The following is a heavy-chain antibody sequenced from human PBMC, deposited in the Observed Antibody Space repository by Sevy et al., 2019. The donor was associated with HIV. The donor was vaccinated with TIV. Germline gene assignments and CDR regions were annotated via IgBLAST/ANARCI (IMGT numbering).Heavy chain of an antibody. V-gene: IGHV3-23*01. J-gene: IGHJ4*02. CDR3: AREGCTKPHDY. D-gene: IGHD2-8*01. CDR1: GFTFSKYS. CDR2: LSFVCGEI. Sequence: GGSLRLSCAASGFTFSKYSMSWVRQPPGKGLEWVSTLSFVCGEINYADSVKGRFTISRDNSNSSVYLQMNNLRPEDTAVYYCAREGCTKPHDYWGQGTLVTVSS.